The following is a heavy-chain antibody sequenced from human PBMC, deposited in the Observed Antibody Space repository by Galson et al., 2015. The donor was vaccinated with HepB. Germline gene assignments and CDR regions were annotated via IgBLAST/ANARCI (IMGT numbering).Heavy chain of an antibody. Sequence: QSGAEVKKPGESLRISCKGSGYSFTSYWISWVRQMPGKGLEWMGRIDPSDSYTNYSPSFQGHVTTSADKSISTAYLQWSSLKASDTAMYYCARRGEVYGSLNWFDPWGQGTLVTVSS. J-gene: IGHJ5*02. D-gene: IGHD3-16*01. CDR1: GYSFTSYW. V-gene: IGHV5-10-1*01. CDR3: ARRGEVYGSLNWFDP. CDR2: IDPSDSYT.